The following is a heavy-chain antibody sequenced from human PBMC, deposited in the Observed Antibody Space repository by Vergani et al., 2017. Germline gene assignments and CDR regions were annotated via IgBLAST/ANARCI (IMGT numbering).Heavy chain of an antibody. J-gene: IGHJ4*02. CDR3: AKDPGVVTQGWSDY. V-gene: IGHV3-23*04. D-gene: IGHD4-23*01. CDR2: ISGSGGST. Sequence: VQLVESGGGVVQPGRSLRLSCAASGFTFSSYAMSWVRQAPGKGLEWVSAISGSGGSTYYADSVKGRFTISRDNSKNTLYLQMNSLRAEDTAVYYCAKDPGVVTQGWSDYWGQGTLVTVSS. CDR1: GFTFSSYA.